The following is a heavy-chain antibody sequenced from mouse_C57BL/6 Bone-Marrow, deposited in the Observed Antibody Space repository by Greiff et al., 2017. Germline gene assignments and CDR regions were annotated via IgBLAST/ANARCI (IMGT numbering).Heavy chain of an antibody. V-gene: IGHV1-22*01. Sequence: SGPELVKPGASVKMSCKASGYTFTDYNMHWVKQSHGKSLEWIGYINPNNGGTSYNQKFKGKATLTVNKSSSTAYMELRSLTSEDSAVYYCATDYYGSSYNYAMDYWGQGTSVTVSS. J-gene: IGHJ4*01. CDR3: ATDYYGSSYNYAMDY. D-gene: IGHD1-1*01. CDR1: GYTFTDYN. CDR2: INPNNGGT.